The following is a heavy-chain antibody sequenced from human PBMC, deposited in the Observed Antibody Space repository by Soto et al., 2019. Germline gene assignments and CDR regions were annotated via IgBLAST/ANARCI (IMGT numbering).Heavy chain of an antibody. D-gene: IGHD3-22*01. CDR2: LATDNGNT. CDR3: ARGYDKSGYSGAVES. V-gene: IGHV1-18*04. J-gene: IGHJ3*02. CDR1: GYSFTTYS. Sequence: ASVKVSCKASGYSFTTYSLNWVRQAPGQGLEWMGWLATDNGNTNYAPKLQGRVTMTTDTSTSTAYMELRSLRSDDTAVYYCARGYDKSGYSGAVESWGQGKMVTV.